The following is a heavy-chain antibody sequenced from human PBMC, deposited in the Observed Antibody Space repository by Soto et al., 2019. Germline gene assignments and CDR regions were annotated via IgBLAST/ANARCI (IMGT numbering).Heavy chain of an antibody. Sequence: SETLSLTCSASGGSISTVGHYWTWIGQPPGKGLEWLGSIYQTVNTYYSKYLRSRFRISAKTIKSQFYQCLSSVTAATTAVSYFESATGSLCNRYCDYWGQGSMVTVSS. CDR3: ESATGSLCNRYCDY. V-gene: IGHV4-31*03. CDR1: GGSISTVGHY. J-gene: IGHJ4*02. CDR2: IYQTVNT. D-gene: IGHD1-1*01.